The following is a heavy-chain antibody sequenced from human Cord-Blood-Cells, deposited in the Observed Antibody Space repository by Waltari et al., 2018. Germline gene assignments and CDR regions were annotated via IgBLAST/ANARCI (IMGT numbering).Heavy chain of an antibody. CDR1: GGFIRSSY. V-gene: IGHV4-59*01. Sequence: QVQLQESVPGLVKPSATLSPTCTVSGGFIRSSYWSWIRQPPGKGLKWIGYIYYSGSIIYNPTLKSRVTIAVDTYKIQSSLKLSSVTAADTAVNYWSRGVTGTRYWGQGTLVTVSS. CDR2: IYYSGSI. J-gene: IGHJ4*02. CDR3: SRGVTGTRY. D-gene: IGHD1-20*01.